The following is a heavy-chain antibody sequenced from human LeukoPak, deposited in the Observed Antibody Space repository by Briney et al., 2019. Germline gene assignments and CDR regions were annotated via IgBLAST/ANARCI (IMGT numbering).Heavy chain of an antibody. CDR2: IIPIFGTA. V-gene: IGHV1-69*13. CDR1: GGTFSSYA. Sequence: ASVKVSCKASGGTFSSYAISWVRQAPGQGLEWMGGIIPIFGTANYAQKFQGRVMITADESTSTAYMELSSLRSEDTAVYYCARPQLYGSGSYPYYYYYGMDVWGKGTTVTVSS. J-gene: IGHJ6*04. CDR3: ARPQLYGSGSYPYYYYYGMDV. D-gene: IGHD3-10*01.